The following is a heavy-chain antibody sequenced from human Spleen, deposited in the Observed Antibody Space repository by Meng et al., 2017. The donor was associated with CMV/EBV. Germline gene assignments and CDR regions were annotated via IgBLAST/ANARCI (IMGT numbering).Heavy chain of an antibody. D-gene: IGHD1-26*01. V-gene: IGHV1-2*02. CDR1: GYTFTGYY. J-gene: IGHJ6*02. Sequence: ASVKVSCKASGYTFTGYYIHWVRQAPGQGPEWMGWISPNSGGTNYIQKFQGRVTMTRDTSIDTAYMELSRLGSEDTAVYYCARTQVPAHTGSYRYYYFYAMDVWGQGTTVTVSS. CDR2: ISPNSGGT. CDR3: ARTQVPAHTGSYRYYYFYAMDV.